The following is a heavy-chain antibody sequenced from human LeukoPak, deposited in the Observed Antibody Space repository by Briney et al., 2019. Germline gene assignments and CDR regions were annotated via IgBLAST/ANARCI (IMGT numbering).Heavy chain of an antibody. D-gene: IGHD2-21*02. J-gene: IGHJ4*02. CDR2: ISGSGYNT. V-gene: IGHV3-23*01. Sequence: PGGSLRLACAASGFTFSSYGMNWVRQAPGKGLEWVSVISGSGYNTYYADSVKGRFTISRDNAKNTLYLQMNSLRAEDSAVYYCAKGEAVTAIPTHFDYRGQGTLVTVSS. CDR1: GFTFSSYG. CDR3: AKGEAVTAIPTHFDY.